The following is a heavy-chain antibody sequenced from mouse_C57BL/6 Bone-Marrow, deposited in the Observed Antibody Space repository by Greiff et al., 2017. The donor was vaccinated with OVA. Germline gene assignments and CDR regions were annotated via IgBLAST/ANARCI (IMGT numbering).Heavy chain of an antibody. CDR3: ARCNYYGSSYVDY. CDR2: IDPNSGGT. CDR1: GYTFTSYW. D-gene: IGHD1-1*01. Sequence: VQLQQPGAELVKPGASVKLSCKASGYTFTSYWMHWVKQRPGRGLEWIGRIDPNSGGTKYNEKFKGKATLTVDKPCSTAYMQLSSLTSEDSSVYYYARCNYYGSSYVDYWGQGTTLTVSS. J-gene: IGHJ2*01. V-gene: IGHV1-72*01.